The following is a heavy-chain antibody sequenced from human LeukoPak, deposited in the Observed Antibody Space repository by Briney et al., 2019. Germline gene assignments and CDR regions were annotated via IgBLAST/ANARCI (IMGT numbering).Heavy chain of an antibody. Sequence: PGGSLRLSCAASGFTFSSYVMSWVRQAPGKGLEWVSAISGSGGSTYYEDSVKGRFTISRDNSKNTLYLQMNSLRAEDTAVYYCAKDVRYGSGSYYPTYFDYWGQGTLVTVSS. CDR2: ISGSGGST. J-gene: IGHJ4*02. D-gene: IGHD3-10*01. CDR1: GFTFSSYV. CDR3: AKDVRYGSGSYYPTYFDY. V-gene: IGHV3-23*01.